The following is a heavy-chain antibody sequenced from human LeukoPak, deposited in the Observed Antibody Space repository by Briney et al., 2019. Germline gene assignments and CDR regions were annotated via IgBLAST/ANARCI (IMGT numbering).Heavy chain of an antibody. D-gene: IGHD5-18*01. CDR2: INSDGSST. CDR1: GFTFSSYW. CDR3: ARVGYSYGIDY. Sequence: PGGSLRLSCAASGFTFSSYWMHWVRQAPGKGLVWVSRINSDGSSTSYADSVKGRFTISRDNAKNMLYLQMNSLRAEDTAVYYCARVGYSYGIDYWGQGTLVTVSS. V-gene: IGHV3-74*01. J-gene: IGHJ4*02.